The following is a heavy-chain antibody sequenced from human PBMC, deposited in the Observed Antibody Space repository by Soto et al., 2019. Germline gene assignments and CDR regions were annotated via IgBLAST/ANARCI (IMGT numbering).Heavy chain of an antibody. Sequence: SETLSLTCTVSGGSISSYYWSWIRQPPGKGLEWIGYIYYSGSTNYNPSLKSRVTISVDTSKNQFSLKLSSVTAADTAVYYCATRYGAYFDSWGQGTLVTVSS. J-gene: IGHJ4*02. CDR2: IYYSGST. CDR1: GGSISSYY. V-gene: IGHV4-59*01. CDR3: ATRYGAYFDS. D-gene: IGHD4-17*01.